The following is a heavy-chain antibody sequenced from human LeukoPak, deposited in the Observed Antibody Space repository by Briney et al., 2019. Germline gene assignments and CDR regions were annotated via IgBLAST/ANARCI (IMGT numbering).Heavy chain of an antibody. D-gene: IGHD4-17*01. Sequence: GGSLRLSCEASGFTFSSYSMSWLRRTPGKGLEWLSYISISSTYLHYADSVKGRFTISRDNAKKSLFLQMNSLRADDTAVYYCARTGLYGDWNPYYYYGMDVWGQGTTVTVSS. CDR3: ARTGLYGDWNPYYYYGMDV. J-gene: IGHJ6*02. CDR1: GFTFSSYS. V-gene: IGHV3-21*05. CDR2: ISISSTYL.